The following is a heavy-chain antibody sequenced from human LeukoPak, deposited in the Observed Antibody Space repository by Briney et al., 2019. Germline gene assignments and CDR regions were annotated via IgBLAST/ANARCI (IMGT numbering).Heavy chain of an antibody. D-gene: IGHD3-16*01. V-gene: IGHV3-30*04. CDR3: ARDRQIAGVGYYFAR. J-gene: IGHJ4*02. CDR2: VAHDGKDK. CDR1: GLTFSTYP. Sequence: PGGSLRLSCAASGLTFSTYPMHWVRQAPGKGLEWVAVVAHDGKDKHYVESVKGRFTISRDNSKNTLYLQMTSLRVEETAVYYWARDRQIAGVGYYFARWGQGTLVTVPS.